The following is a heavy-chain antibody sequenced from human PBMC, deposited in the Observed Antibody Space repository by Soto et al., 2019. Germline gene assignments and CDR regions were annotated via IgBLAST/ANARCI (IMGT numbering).Heavy chain of an antibody. J-gene: IGHJ3*02. Sequence: PGESLKISCKGSGYSFTSYWIGWVRQMPGKGLEWMGIIYPGDSDTRDSPSFQGQVTISADKSISTAYLQWSSLKASDTAMYYCARSLGIVVVIDPGAFDIWGQGTMVTVSS. CDR3: ARSLGIVVVIDPGAFDI. CDR1: GYSFTSYW. D-gene: IGHD3-22*01. V-gene: IGHV5-51*01. CDR2: IYPGDSDT.